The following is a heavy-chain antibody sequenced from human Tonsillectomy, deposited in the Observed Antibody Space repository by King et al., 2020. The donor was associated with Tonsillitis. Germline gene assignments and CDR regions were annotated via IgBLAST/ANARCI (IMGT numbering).Heavy chain of an antibody. D-gene: IGHD5-18*01. J-gene: IGHJ4*02. CDR2: IRGSGGST. V-gene: IGHV3-23*04. Sequence: VQLVESGGNLVQPGGSLRLSCAASGFTFSSSAMAWVRQAPGKGLEWVSGIRGSGGSTYYADSVKGRFTISRDNSKNTLYLQMNILGAEDTAPYYCAKVVSTAMVYYFDYWGQGTLVTVSS. CDR3: AKVVSTAMVYYFDY. CDR1: GFTFSSSA.